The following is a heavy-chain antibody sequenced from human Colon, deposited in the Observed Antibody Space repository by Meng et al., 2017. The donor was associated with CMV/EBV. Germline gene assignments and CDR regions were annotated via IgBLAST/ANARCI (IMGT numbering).Heavy chain of an antibody. J-gene: IGHJ4*02. Sequence: GSLRLSCAVYGGSFSGYYLSWIRQPPGKGLEWIGSLYHSGGRYYNPALRSRVTLSVDTSKNQFSLHLASVSVADTAIYFCARALDFWSVPDYWGQGMLVTVSS. CDR3: ARALDFWSVPDY. CDR1: GGSFSGYY. V-gene: IGHV4-34*01. D-gene: IGHD3-3*01. CDR2: LYHSGGR.